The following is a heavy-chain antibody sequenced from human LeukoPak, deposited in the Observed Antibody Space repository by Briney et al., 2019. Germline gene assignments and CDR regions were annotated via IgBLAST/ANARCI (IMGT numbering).Heavy chain of an antibody. CDR2: ISAYNGNT. D-gene: IGHD1-26*01. J-gene: IGHJ4*02. Sequence: GASVKVSCKASGGTFSSYTINWVRQAPGQGLEWMGWISAYNGNTNYAQKLQGRVTMTTDTSTSTAYMELRSLRSEDTAVYYCARGSIYSGSPGDYWGQGTLVTVSS. CDR1: GGTFSSYT. V-gene: IGHV1-18*01. CDR3: ARGSIYSGSPGDY.